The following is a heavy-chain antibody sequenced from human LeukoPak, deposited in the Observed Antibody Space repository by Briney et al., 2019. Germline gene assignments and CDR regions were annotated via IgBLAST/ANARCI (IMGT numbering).Heavy chain of an antibody. J-gene: IGHJ5*02. D-gene: IGHD4-11*01. CDR1: GYSFTSYW. CDR3: ARRLLGPDYSNYGWFDP. V-gene: IGHV5-51*01. Sequence: ESLKISCKGSGYSFTSYWIGWVRHMPGKGLEWRGIIYSGDSDTRYSPPFQGQVTISADKSISTVYLQWRSLKASDTAMYYCARRLLGPDYSNYGWFDPWGQGTLVTVSS. CDR2: IYSGDSDT.